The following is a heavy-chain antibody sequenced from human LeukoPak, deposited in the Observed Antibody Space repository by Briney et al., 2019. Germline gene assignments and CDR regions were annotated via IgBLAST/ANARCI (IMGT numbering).Heavy chain of an antibody. CDR3: ARHRIYDYVWGSYRKPYYFDY. V-gene: IGHV4-34*01. CDR2: INHSGST. CDR1: GGSFSGYY. D-gene: IGHD3-16*02. Sequence: SETLSLTCAVYGGSFSGYYWIWIRQPPGRGLEWIGEINHSGSTNYNPSLKSRVTISVDTSKNQFSLKLSSVTAADTAVYYCARHRIYDYVWGSYRKPYYFDYWGQGTLVTVSS. J-gene: IGHJ4*02.